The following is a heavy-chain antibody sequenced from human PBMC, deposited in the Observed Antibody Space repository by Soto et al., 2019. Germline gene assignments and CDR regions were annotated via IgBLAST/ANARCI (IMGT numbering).Heavy chain of an antibody. D-gene: IGHD3-16*01. CDR1: GFTFSSYE. CDR3: ARDQEAGSFFPYYFYALDV. CDR2: ISSSGSTI. J-gene: IGHJ6*02. V-gene: IGHV3-48*03. Sequence: HPGGSLRLSCATSGFTFSSYEMNWVRQAPGKGLEWVSYISSSGSTIYYADSVKGRFTISRDNAKNSLYLQMDSLRAEDTAVYYCARDQEAGSFFPYYFYALDVWGQGTTVTVSS.